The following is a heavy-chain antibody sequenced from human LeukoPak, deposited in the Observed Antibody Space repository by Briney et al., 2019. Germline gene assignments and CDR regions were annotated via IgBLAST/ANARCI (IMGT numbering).Heavy chain of an antibody. CDR1: GFTFSNYG. Sequence: GGSPRLSCAASGFTFSNYGMHWVRQAPGKGLEWVAVISYDGSNKYYADSVKGRFTISRDNSKNTLYLQMNSLRAEDTAVYYCASLTYYDFWSGYYTGLNDYWGQGTLVTVSS. D-gene: IGHD3-3*01. J-gene: IGHJ4*02. CDR3: ASLTYYDFWSGYYTGLNDY. V-gene: IGHV3-30*19. CDR2: ISYDGSNK.